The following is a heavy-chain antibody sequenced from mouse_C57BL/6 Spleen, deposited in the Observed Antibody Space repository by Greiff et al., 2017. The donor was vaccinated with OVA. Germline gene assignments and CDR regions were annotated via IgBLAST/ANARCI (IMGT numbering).Heavy chain of an antibody. V-gene: IGHV5-6*01. J-gene: IGHJ3*01. D-gene: IGHD2-3*01. CDR2: ISSGGSYT. CDR1: GFTFSSYG. CDR3: ASPSIDEGWFAY. Sequence: EVHLVESGGDLVKPGGSLKLSCAASGFTFSSYGMSWVRQTPDKRLEWVATISSGGSYTYYPDSVKGRFTISRDNAKNTLYLQMSSLKSEDTAMYYCASPSIDEGWFAYWGQGTLVTVSA.